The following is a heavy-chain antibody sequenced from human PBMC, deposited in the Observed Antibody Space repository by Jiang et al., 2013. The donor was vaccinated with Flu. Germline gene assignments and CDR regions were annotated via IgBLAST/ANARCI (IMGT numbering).Heavy chain of an antibody. CDR2: ISYDGSNK. J-gene: IGHJ4*02. Sequence: QLVESGGGVVQPGRSLRLSCAASGFTFSSYAMHWVRQAPGKGLEWVAVISYDGSNKYYADSVKGRFTISRDNSKNTLYLQMNSLRAEDTAVYYCAREGYYDSSGYYRGNDYWGQGTLVTVSS. CDR1: GFTFSSYA. CDR3: AREGYYDSSGYYRGNDY. V-gene: IGHV3-30*04. D-gene: IGHD3-22*01.